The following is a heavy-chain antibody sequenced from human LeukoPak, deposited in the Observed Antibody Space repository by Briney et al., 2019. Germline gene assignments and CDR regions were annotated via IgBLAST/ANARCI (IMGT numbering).Heavy chain of an antibody. J-gene: IGHJ2*01. D-gene: IGHD4-17*01. CDR1: GDSITSTTYY. Sequence: TLSLACSVSGDSITSTTYYWGWIRQPPGKGLEWIGNIYFSGSTYYNPSLRSRVTMSVDTSKNQFSLKLSSVTAADTAVYYCARRVTTKGTYWYFDLWGRGTLVTVSS. V-gene: IGHV4-39*01. CDR3: ARRVTTKGTYWYFDL. CDR2: IYFSGST.